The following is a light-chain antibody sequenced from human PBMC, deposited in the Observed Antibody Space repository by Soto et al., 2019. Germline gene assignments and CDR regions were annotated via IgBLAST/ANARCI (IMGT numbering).Light chain of an antibody. CDR1: SSDVGGYNY. Sequence: QSVLTQPPSASGSPGQSVTISCTGTSSDVGGYNYVSWYQQHPGKAPKLMIYEVSKRPSGVPDRFSGSKSGNTASLTVSGLQAEDEDDYYCSSYAGRNNGSYVFGTGTKVTVL. V-gene: IGLV2-8*01. CDR3: SSYAGRNNGSYV. CDR2: EVS. J-gene: IGLJ1*01.